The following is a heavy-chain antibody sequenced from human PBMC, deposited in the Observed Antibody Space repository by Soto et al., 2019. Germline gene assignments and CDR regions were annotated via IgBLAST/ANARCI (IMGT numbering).Heavy chain of an antibody. CDR2: IYYSGST. D-gene: IGHD6-19*01. CDR3: ARGGVAVAGYYFDY. Sequence: SETLSLTCTVSGFSISSGGYYWSWIRQHPGKGLEWIGYIYYSGSTNYNPSLKSRVTISVDTSKNQFSLKLSSVTAADTAVYYCARGGVAVAGYYFDYWGQGTLVTVSS. J-gene: IGHJ4*02. CDR1: GFSISSGGYY. V-gene: IGHV4-31*03.